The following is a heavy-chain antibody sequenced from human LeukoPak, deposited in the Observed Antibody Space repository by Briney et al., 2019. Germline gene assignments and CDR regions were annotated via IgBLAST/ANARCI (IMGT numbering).Heavy chain of an antibody. Sequence: NPGGSLRLSCAASGFIFSDYCMTWIRQAPGKGLEWLSYISGSGSDTNYADSVKGRFTTSRDNAKNSLYLQMNSLRAEDTAVYYCARVGSIAAAGTPDYWGQGTLVTVSS. J-gene: IGHJ4*02. D-gene: IGHD6-13*01. CDR3: ARVGSIAAAGTPDY. CDR2: ISGSGSDT. V-gene: IGHV3-11*06. CDR1: GFIFSDYC.